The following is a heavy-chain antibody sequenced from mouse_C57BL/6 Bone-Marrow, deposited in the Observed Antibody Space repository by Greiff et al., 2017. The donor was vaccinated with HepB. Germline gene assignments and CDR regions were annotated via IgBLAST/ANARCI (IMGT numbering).Heavy chain of an antibody. V-gene: IGHV1-81*01. CDR3: ARSLAFCYYAMDY. Sequence: QVQLKQSGAELARPGASVKLSCKASGYTFTSYGISWVKQRTGQGLEWIGEIYPRSGNTYYNEKFKGKATLTADKSSSTAYMELRSLTSEDSAVYFCARSLAFCYYAMDYWGQGTSVTVSS. CDR1: GYTFTSYG. D-gene: IGHD6-1*01. J-gene: IGHJ4*01. CDR2: IYPRSGNT.